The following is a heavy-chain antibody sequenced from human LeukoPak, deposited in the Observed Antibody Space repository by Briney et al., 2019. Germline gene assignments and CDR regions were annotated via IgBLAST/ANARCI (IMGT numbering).Heavy chain of an antibody. CDR2: MNPNSGNT. D-gene: IGHD6-13*01. J-gene: IGHJ4*02. V-gene: IGHV1-8*01. CDR3: AIYVLRDARRAAGSAPSFDY. Sequence: ASVKVPCKASGYTFTSYDINWVRQATGQGLEWMGWMNPNSGNTGYAQKFQGRVTMTRSTSISTAYMELSSLRSEDTAVYYCAIYVLRDARRAAGSAPSFDYWGQGTLVTVSS. CDR1: GYTFTSYD.